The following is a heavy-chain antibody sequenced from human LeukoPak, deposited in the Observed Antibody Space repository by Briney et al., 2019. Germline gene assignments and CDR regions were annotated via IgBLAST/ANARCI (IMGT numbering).Heavy chain of an antibody. CDR1: GFTFSNYA. V-gene: IGHV3-53*01. J-gene: IGHJ3*02. D-gene: IGHD2-15*01. CDR3: ARGRVYCSGGSCAIGAFDI. CDR2: IYSGGST. Sequence: GGSLRLSCAASGFTFSNYAMHWVRQAPGKGLEWVSVIYSGGSTYYADSVKGRFTISRDNSKNTLYLQMNSLRAEDTAVYYCARGRVYCSGGSCAIGAFDIWGQGTMVTVSS.